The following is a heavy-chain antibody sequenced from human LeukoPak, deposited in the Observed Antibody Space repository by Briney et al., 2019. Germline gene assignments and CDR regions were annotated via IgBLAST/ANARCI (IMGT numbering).Heavy chain of an antibody. CDR1: GFTFSSYS. Sequence: GGSLRLSCAASGFTFSSYSMNWVRQAPGKGLEWVSSISSSSSYIYYADSVKGRFTISRDNDKNSLYPQMNSLRAEDTAVYYCARVVDIVVVPAAPRYSSSWCHYYYYMDVWGKGTTVTVSS. V-gene: IGHV3-21*01. J-gene: IGHJ6*03. CDR2: ISSSSSYI. CDR3: ARVVDIVVVPAAPRYSSSWCHYYYYMDV. D-gene: IGHD2-2*03.